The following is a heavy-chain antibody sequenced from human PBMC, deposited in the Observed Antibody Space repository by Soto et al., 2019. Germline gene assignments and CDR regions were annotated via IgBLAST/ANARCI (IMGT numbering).Heavy chain of an antibody. CDR1: GVSISSSSYY. V-gene: IGHV4-39*01. J-gene: IGHJ6*02. CDR2: IYYSGST. Sequence: PSEPLSLTCTVSGVSISSSSYYWGWIRQPPGKGLEWIGSIYYSGSTYYNPSLKSRVTISVDTSKNQFSLKLSSVTAADTAVYYCASIRVAAAGTDYYYYGMDVWGQGTTVTVSS. D-gene: IGHD6-13*01. CDR3: ASIRVAAAGTDYYYYGMDV.